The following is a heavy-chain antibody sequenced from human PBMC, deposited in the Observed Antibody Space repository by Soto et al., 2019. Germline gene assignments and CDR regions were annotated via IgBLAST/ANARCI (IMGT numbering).Heavy chain of an antibody. CDR2: IYHSGST. J-gene: IGHJ4*02. D-gene: IGHD3-16*01. CDR1: CGSISSGGYC. CDR3: ARGGTPIDY. Sequence: PSETLSLTCAVSCGSISSGGYCCRWIRQPPGKGLEWIGYIYHSGSTYYNPSLKSRVTISVDRSKNQFSLKLSSVTAADTAVYYCARGGTPIDYWGQGTLVTVSS. V-gene: IGHV4-30-2*01.